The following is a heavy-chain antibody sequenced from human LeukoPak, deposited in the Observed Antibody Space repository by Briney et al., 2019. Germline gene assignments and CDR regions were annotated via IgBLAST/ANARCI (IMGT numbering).Heavy chain of an antibody. CDR3: SGELLWGPDY. J-gene: IGHJ4*02. V-gene: IGHV3-21*01. CDR2: IGSSSSYI. Sequence: GGSLRLSCAASGFTFSSYSMNWVRQAPGKGLEWVSSIGSSSSYIYYADSVKGRFTISRDNAKNSLYLQMNSLRAEDTAVYYCSGELLWGPDYWGQGTLVTVSS. CDR1: GFTFSSYS. D-gene: IGHD3-10*01.